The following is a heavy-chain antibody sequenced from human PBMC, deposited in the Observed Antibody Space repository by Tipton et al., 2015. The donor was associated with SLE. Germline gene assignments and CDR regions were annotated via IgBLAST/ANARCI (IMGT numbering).Heavy chain of an antibody. CDR2: FYYSGGT. CDR1: GGSISSYC. D-gene: IGHD1-1*01. J-gene: IGHJ3*02. CDR3: ARTGKDAFDI. Sequence: TLSLTCTVSGGSISSYCWSWIRQPPGKGLEWIGYFYYSGGTYYSPSLKSRVTMSADTSKKQFSLKLSSVTAADTAVYYCARTGKDAFDIWGQGTMVTVSS. V-gene: IGHV4-59*01.